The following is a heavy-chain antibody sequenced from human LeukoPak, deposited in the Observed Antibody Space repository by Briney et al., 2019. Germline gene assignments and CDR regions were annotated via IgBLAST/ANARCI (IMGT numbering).Heavy chain of an antibody. CDR3: ASPSRTGAFDI. CDR1: GFTFSSYA. Sequence: GGSLRLSCAASGFTFSSYAMHWVRQAPGKGLEWVAVISYDGSNKYYADPVKGRFTISRDNSKNTLYLQMNSLRAEDTAVYYCASPSRTGAFDIWGQGTMVTVSS. V-gene: IGHV3-30-3*01. D-gene: IGHD1-1*01. CDR2: ISYDGSNK. J-gene: IGHJ3*02.